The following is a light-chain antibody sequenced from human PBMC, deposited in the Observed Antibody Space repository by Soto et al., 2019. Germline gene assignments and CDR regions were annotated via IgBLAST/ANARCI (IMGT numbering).Light chain of an antibody. V-gene: IGKV1-5*03. J-gene: IGKJ1*01. Sequence: DIQMTQSPSTLSASVGDRVTITCRASQSISSWLAWYQQKPGKAPKLLIYKASTLQSGVPSRFGGSGSGTEFPLDISSLQPDDSATYYCQQYNDNWTFGQGNKVEIK. CDR3: QQYNDNWT. CDR1: QSISSW. CDR2: KAS.